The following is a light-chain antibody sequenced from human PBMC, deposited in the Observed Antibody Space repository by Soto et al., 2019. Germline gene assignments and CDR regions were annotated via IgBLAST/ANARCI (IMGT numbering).Light chain of an antibody. CDR1: SSDVGCYNY. V-gene: IGLV2-14*01. Sequence: SALTQPASVSGSPGQSITISCTGTSSDVGCYNYVSWYQQHPGKAPKLMIYDVSNRPSGVSNRFSGSKSGNTASLTISGLQAEDEADYYCSSYTSSSPPYVFGTGTKLTFL. CDR2: DVS. CDR3: SSYTSSSPPYV. J-gene: IGLJ1*01.